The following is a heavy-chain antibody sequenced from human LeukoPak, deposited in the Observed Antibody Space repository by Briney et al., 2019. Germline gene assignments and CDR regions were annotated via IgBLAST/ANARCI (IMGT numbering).Heavy chain of an antibody. J-gene: IGHJ4*02. CDR3: AGGGNYFDY. CDR2: IHYSGST. D-gene: IGHD3-16*01. V-gene: IGHV4-31*03. CDR1: GASISSGDDY. Sequence: SETLSLTCTVSGASISSGDDYWSWLRQHPGKGLEWIGYIHYSGSTYYNPSLKSRVTISVDTSKNQFSLKLSSVTAADTAVYYCAGGGNYFDYWGQGTLVTVSS.